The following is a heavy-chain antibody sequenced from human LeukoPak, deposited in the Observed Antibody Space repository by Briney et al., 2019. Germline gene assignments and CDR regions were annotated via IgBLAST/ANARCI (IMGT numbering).Heavy chain of an antibody. D-gene: IGHD6-6*01. V-gene: IGHV3-53*01. J-gene: IGHJ4*02. CDR2: IYSGGST. CDR3: ARVKQLAGFDY. Sequence: EGSLRLSCAASGFTVSSNYMSWVRQAPGKELEWVSVIYSGGSTYYADSVKGRFTISRDNSKNTLYLQMNSLRAEDTAVYYCARVKQLAGFDYWGQGTLVTVSS. CDR1: GFTVSSNY.